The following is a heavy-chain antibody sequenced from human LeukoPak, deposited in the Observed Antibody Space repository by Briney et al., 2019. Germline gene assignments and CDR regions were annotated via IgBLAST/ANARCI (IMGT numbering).Heavy chain of an antibody. CDR3: ARDPYGSGSYYNNR. Sequence: GGSLRLSCAASGFTVSSNYMSWVRQAPGKGLEWVSVIYSGGSTYYADSVKGRFTISRDNSKNTLYLQMNSLRAEDTAVYYCARDPYGSGSYYNNRWGQGTLVTVSS. J-gene: IGHJ5*02. V-gene: IGHV3-53*05. CDR1: GFTVSSNY. D-gene: IGHD3-10*01. CDR2: IYSGGST.